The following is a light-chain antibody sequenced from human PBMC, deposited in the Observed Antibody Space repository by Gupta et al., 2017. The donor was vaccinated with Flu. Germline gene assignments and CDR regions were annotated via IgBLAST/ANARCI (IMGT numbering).Light chain of an antibody. CDR3: QQSYSIPWT. J-gene: IGKJ1*01. Sequence: DMQMTQSPFSLSASVGDRVTITCRASHSISRYLYWYQQTPGKATKFLIYAATRLQSVVPSRFSGSGSATDFTLTISSLQPEDFANYHCQQSYSIPWTFGQGTKVEIK. CDR2: AAT. CDR1: HSISRY. V-gene: IGKV1-39*01.